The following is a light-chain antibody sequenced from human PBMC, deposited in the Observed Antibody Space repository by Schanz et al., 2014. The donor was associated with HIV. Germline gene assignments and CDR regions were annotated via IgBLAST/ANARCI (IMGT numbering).Light chain of an antibody. CDR3: SSYTSSDTLV. CDR1: SSDIGAFDY. J-gene: IGLJ2*01. Sequence: QSALTQPASVSGSPGQSITISCSGTSSDIGAFDYVSWYQQYPGKAPKLIVYGVSDRPSGLSYRFSGSKSGNTASLAISDLQAADEADYYCSSYTSSDTLVFGGGTKLTVL. CDR2: GVS. V-gene: IGLV2-14*03.